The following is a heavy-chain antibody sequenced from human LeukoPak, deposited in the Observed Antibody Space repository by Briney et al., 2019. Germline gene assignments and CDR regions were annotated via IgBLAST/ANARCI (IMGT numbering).Heavy chain of an antibody. D-gene: IGHD3-3*01. J-gene: IGHJ4*02. V-gene: IGHV1-69*13. CDR3: ARDLHELRFLEWLLPGDY. CDR2: IIPIFGTA. Sequence: SVKVSCKASGGTFSSYTISWVRQAPGQGLEWMGRIIPIFGTANYAQKFQGRVTITADESTSTAYMELSSLRSEDTAVYYCARDLHELRFLEWLLPGDYWGQGTLVTVSS. CDR1: GGTFSSYT.